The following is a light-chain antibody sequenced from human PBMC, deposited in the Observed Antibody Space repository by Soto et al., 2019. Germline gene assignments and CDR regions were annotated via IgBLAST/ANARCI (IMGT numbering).Light chain of an antibody. CDR3: QQLFDSPIT. Sequence: IQLTQSPSSLSSSVVDIFTITCRASQGISTSLAWYQVKPGKAPKLLIYAASTLESGVPSRFSATVSGTEFSLTITSLQPEDFATYYCQQLFDSPITFGQGTRLENK. CDR2: AAS. CDR1: QGISTS. J-gene: IGKJ5*01. V-gene: IGKV1-9*01.